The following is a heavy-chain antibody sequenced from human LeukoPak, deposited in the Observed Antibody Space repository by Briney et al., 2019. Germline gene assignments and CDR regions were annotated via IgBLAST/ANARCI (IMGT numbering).Heavy chain of an antibody. Sequence: GGSLRLSCAASGFSFSSYAMSWVRQAPGKGLEWVSSFSGSGGSTYYADSVKGRFTISRDDPKNTLYLQMENLRAEDTAVYYCAKDGAWLRFDDWGQGILVTVSS. CDR1: GFSFSSYA. J-gene: IGHJ4*02. CDR2: FSGSGGST. CDR3: AKDGAWLRFDD. V-gene: IGHV3-23*01. D-gene: IGHD5-12*01.